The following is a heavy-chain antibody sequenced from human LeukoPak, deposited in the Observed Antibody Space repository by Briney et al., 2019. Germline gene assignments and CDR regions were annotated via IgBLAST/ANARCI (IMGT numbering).Heavy chain of an antibody. CDR2: ICSCGSTI. J-gene: IGHJ4*02. CDR3: ASDSSSGWAFDY. V-gene: IGHV3-48*03. CDR1: GFPLSIYE. Sequence: GGSLTLFCGASGFPLSIYEVQGARHARGGGGVGVSYICSCGSTIYYADPVKGRFTISRDNAKNSLYLKMTSLTAEDPAVYNWASDSSSGWAFDYWGQGTLVTVSS. D-gene: IGHD6-19*01.